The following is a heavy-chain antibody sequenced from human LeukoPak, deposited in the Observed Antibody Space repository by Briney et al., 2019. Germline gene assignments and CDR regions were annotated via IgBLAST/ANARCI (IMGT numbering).Heavy chain of an antibody. CDR2: INHSGST. J-gene: IGHJ4*02. Sequence: PSETLSLTCAVYGGSFSGYYWSWIRQPPGKGLEWIGEINHSGSTNCNPSLKSRVTISVDTSKNQFSLKLSSVTAADTAVYYCARVGYCSGGSCYAHDYWGQGTLVTVSS. V-gene: IGHV4-34*01. D-gene: IGHD2-15*01. CDR3: ARVGYCSGGSCYAHDY. CDR1: GGSFSGYY.